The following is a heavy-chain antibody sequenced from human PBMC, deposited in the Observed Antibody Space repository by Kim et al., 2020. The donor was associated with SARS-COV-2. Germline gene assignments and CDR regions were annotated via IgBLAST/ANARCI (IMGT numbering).Heavy chain of an antibody. CDR1: GFTFSGSP. CDR2: IRSKANSYAT. V-gene: IGHV3-73*01. Sequence: GGSLRLSCAASGFTFSGSPLHWVRQASGKGLEWVGRIRSKANSYATGYAASVQGRITISSADYKNQVHLQMNNLKTEDTAVYYCTRVPGTTLASLADFD. J-gene: IGHJ3*02. D-gene: IGHD1-1*01. CDR3: TRVPGTTLASLADFD.